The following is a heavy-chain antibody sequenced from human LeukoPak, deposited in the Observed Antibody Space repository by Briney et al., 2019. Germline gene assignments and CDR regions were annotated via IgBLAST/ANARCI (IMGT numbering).Heavy chain of an antibody. CDR1: GYTFTSYG. J-gene: IGHJ4*02. CDR3: ARRPHSGYDLGESWDY. V-gene: IGHV1-18*01. CDR2: ISAYNGNT. Sequence: GASVKVSCKASGYTFTSYGISWVRQAPGQGLEWMGWISAYNGNTNYAQKLQGRVTMTTDTSTSTAYMELRSLRSDDTAVYYCARRPHSGYDLGESWDYWGQGTLVTVSS. D-gene: IGHD5-12*01.